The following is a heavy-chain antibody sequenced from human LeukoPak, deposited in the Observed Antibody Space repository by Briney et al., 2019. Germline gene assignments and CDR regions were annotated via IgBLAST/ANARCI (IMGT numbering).Heavy chain of an antibody. D-gene: IGHD3-10*01. V-gene: IGHV3-30*02. CDR1: GFPFISYG. J-gene: IGHJ4*02. CDR3: AKCILQGAGSSGFDY. Sequence: GGSLSLSCAASGFPFISYGMHWVRQAPGKGLEWVAFIRYDGSNKYYANSVKGRFTISRDNSKNTLYLQMNSLRAEGTAVYYCAKCILQGAGSSGFDYWGQGTLVTVSS. CDR2: IRYDGSNK.